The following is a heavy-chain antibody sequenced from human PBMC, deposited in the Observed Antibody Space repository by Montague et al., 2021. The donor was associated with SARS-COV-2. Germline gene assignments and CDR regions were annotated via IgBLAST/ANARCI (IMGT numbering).Heavy chain of an antibody. CDR1: GGSFSGYY. CDR3: ARKGSGRSDLAY. CDR2: ISHSGST. Sequence: SETLSLTCAVYGGSFSGYYWSWIRQPPGKGLEWIGEISHSGSTNYNPSLKSRVTISIDTSKNQFSLKLSSVTAADTAIYYRARKGSGRSDLAYWGQRTLVTVSS. D-gene: IGHD1-26*01. V-gene: IGHV4-34*01. J-gene: IGHJ4*02.